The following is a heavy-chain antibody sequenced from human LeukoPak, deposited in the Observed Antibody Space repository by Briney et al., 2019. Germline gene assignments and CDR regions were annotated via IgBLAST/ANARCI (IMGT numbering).Heavy chain of an antibody. CDR3: ARGARYCSGGSCYASRPYYYYYYGMDV. CDR1: GYTLTELS. CDR2: FDPEDGET. V-gene: IGHV1-24*01. J-gene: IGHJ6*02. D-gene: IGHD2-15*01. Sequence: ASVKVSCKVSGYTLTELSMHWVRQAPGKGLEWMGGFDPEDGETIYAQKFQGRVTITADESTSTAYMELSSLRSEDTAVYYCARGARYCSGGSCYASRPYYYYYYGMDVWGQGTTVTVSS.